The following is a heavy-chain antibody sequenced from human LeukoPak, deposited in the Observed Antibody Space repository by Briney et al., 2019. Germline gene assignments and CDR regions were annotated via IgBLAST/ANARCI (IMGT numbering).Heavy chain of an antibody. CDR2: ISSSGSTI. D-gene: IGHD3-3*01. V-gene: IGHV3-11*04. CDR3: AREYYDFWSGYLPGKKNWFDP. J-gene: IGHJ5*02. Sequence: GGSLRLSCAASGFTFSDYYMSWIRQAPGKGLEWVSYISSSGSTIYYADSVKGRFTISRDNAKNSLYLQMNSLRAEDTAVYYCAREYYDFWSGYLPGKKNWFDPWGQGTLVTVSS. CDR1: GFTFSDYY.